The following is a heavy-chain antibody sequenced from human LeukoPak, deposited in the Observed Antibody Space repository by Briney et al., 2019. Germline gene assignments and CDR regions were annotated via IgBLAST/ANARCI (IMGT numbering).Heavy chain of an antibody. Sequence: PSETLSLACTVSGDSMTSSNHYWVWSRQPPGQGREWIGSIYYGRSTYYNPSLKSQVTISQDKYKNQFSLKVNTVNAAETAVYHCARRSHCTGDSCYPVWGQGTTVTVSS. CDR1: GDSMTSSNHY. CDR3: ARRSHCTGDSCYPV. D-gene: IGHD2-15*01. V-gene: IGHV4-39*01. CDR2: IYYGRST. J-gene: IGHJ6*02.